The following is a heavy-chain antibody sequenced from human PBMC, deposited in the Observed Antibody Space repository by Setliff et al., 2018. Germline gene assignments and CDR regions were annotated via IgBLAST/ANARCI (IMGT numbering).Heavy chain of an antibody. Sequence: ASVKVSCKASGYTFTTYGISWVRQAPGQGLEWMGYINTNNGATYYAHKVQGRLTMTTDTSTSTAYMELRSLRSDDTAVYYCARDADYYDSAENPIVDYWGQGTRVTVSS. J-gene: IGHJ4*02. D-gene: IGHD3-22*01. CDR1: GYTFTTYG. CDR3: ARDADYYDSAENPIVDY. V-gene: IGHV1-18*01. CDR2: INTNNGAT.